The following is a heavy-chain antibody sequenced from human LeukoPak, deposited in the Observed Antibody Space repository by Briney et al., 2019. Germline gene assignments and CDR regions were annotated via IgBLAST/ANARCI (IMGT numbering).Heavy chain of an antibody. CDR3: ARGFQRGDSPV. Sequence: GESLRLSCAASGFTFSTYSLSWVHQAPGKGLEWVAKINKDGSEKGYLDSVKGRFTISRDNAKGSLYLHLNSLRAEDTAVYYCARGFQRGDSPVWGQGTLVTVSS. D-gene: IGHD2-21*02. CDR1: GFTFSTYS. J-gene: IGHJ4*02. V-gene: IGHV3-7*01. CDR2: INKDGSEK.